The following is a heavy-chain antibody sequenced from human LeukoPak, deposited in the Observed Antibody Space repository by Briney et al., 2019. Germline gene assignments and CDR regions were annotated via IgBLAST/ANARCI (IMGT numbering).Heavy chain of an antibody. CDR1: GYTFTGYY. J-gene: IGHJ4*02. CDR3: ARGKGRAGFDY. Sequence: GSVKLSCTASGYTFTGYYMHWVRQAPGQGLGWVGWINPNSGGTNYAQTFKGRFTMTSDTSISTSYMELSRLRSDDCVVYCCARGKGRAGFDYWGEGTLVTVSS. V-gene: IGHV1-2*02. CDR2: INPNSGGT.